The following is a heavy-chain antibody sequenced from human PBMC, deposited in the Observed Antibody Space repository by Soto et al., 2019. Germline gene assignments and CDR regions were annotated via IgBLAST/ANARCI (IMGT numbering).Heavy chain of an antibody. CDR1: GYTFTSYG. V-gene: IGHV1-18*01. Sequence: QVQLVQSGAEVKKPGASVKVSCKASGYTFTSYGISWVRQAPGQGLEWMGWISAYNGNTNYAQKHQARITMTTDTSTSTAYMELRSLGSDDTAVYYCARDPHIVVVPAAITLGYWGQGTLVTVSS. J-gene: IGHJ4*02. CDR3: ARDPHIVVVPAAITLGY. CDR2: ISAYNGNT. D-gene: IGHD2-2*01.